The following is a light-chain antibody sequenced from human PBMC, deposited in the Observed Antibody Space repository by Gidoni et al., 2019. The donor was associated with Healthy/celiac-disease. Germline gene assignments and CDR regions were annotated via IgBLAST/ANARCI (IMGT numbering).Light chain of an antibody. CDR3: MQALQTPRT. V-gene: IGKV2-28*01. J-gene: IGKJ2*02. Sequence: DIVLTHSPLSLPVTPGEPASIPCRSSQSLLHSNGYNYLDWYLQKPGQSPQLLIYLGSNRASGVPYRFSGSGSGTDFTLKISRVEAEDVGVYYCMQALQTPRTFGQGTKLEIK. CDR1: QSLLHSNGYNY. CDR2: LGS.